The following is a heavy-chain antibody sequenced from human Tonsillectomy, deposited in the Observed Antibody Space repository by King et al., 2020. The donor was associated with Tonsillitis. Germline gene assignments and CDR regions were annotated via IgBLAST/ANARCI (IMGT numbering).Heavy chain of an antibody. D-gene: IGHD2/OR15-2a*01. Sequence: VQLVESGGGLEQPGGSLRLSCAASGFTFSRYAMMWVRQAPGKGLEWVSVISASGVTTFYADSVKGRFTISRDNSKNTLYLQMNSLGVEDTAMYYCATYWDTTLVDDYWGQGTLVTVSS. V-gene: IGHV3-23*04. CDR1: GFTFSRYA. CDR3: ATYWDTTLVDDY. J-gene: IGHJ4*02. CDR2: ISASGVTT.